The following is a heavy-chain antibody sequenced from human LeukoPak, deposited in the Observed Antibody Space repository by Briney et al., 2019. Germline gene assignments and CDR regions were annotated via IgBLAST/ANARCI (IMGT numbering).Heavy chain of an antibody. D-gene: IGHD2-8*01. CDR3: TTGPPRYCTNGVCHLLLYYYYMDV. CDR1: GFTFSNAW. V-gene: IGHV3-15*01. Sequence: PGGSLRLSCAASGFTFSNAWMSWVRQAPGKGLEWVGRIKSKTDGGTTDYAAPVKGRFTISRDDSKNTLYLQMNSLKTEDTAVYYCTTGPPRYCTNGVCHLLLYYYYMDVWGKGTTVTVSS. J-gene: IGHJ6*03. CDR2: IKSKTDGGTT.